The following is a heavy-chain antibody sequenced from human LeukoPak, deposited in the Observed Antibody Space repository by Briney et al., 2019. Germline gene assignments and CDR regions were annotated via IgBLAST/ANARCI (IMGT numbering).Heavy chain of an antibody. V-gene: IGHV3-74*01. Sequence: PGGSLKLSCAASGFTFNNYWMHWVRQAPGKGLVWVSRINGDGSITDYADSVKGRFAISRDNAKNTLYLQMNSLRAEDTAVYYCARDQGGSYSGGDYDAFDIWGQGTMVTVSS. CDR2: INGDGSIT. CDR1: GFTFNNYW. J-gene: IGHJ3*02. CDR3: ARDQGGSYSGGDYDAFDI. D-gene: IGHD6-19*01.